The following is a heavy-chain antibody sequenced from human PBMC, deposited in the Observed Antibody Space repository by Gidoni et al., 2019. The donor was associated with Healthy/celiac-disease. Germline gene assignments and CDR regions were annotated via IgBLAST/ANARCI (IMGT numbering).Heavy chain of an antibody. D-gene: IGHD5-18*01. V-gene: IGHV3-33*01. Sequence: QVQLVESGGGVVEPGRSMRLSCAASGFTFSSYGMHWVRQAPGKGLEWVAVIWYDGSNKYYADSVKGRFTISRDNSKTTLYLQMNSLRAEDTAVYYCAREEGYSFDYLGQGTLVTVSS. CDR3: AREEGYSFDY. J-gene: IGHJ4*02. CDR1: GFTFSSYG. CDR2: IWYDGSNK.